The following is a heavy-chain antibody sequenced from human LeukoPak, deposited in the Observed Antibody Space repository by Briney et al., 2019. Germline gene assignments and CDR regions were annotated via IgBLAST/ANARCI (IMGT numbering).Heavy chain of an antibody. V-gene: IGHV1-8*03. CDR2: MNPNSGNT. Sequence: ASVKVSCKASGYTFTSYDINWVRQATGQGLEWMGWMNPNSGNTGYAQKFQGRVTITRNTSISTAYMELSSLRSEDTAVYYCARDGARNYYDSSGYYSWFDPWGQGTLVTVSS. CDR1: GYTFTSYD. J-gene: IGHJ5*02. CDR3: ARDGARNYYDSSGYYSWFDP. D-gene: IGHD3-22*01.